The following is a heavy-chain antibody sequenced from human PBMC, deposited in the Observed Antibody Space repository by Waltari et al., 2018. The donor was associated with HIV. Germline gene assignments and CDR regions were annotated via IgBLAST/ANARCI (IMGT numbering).Heavy chain of an antibody. J-gene: IGHJ4*02. CDR1: GFRLPNYW. V-gene: IGHV3-74*01. CDR3: SRDTFGEYDF. Sequence: EVQLVQSGGGLIKPGGSLRPSCAASGFRLPNYWMHWVRQSPGKGLVWVSRINIDGRTIDYADSVKGRFTISRDSAKNTLSLQMNSLREEDTAVYYCSRDTFGEYDFWGQGALVNVSS. D-gene: IGHD3-3*01. CDR2: INIDGRTI.